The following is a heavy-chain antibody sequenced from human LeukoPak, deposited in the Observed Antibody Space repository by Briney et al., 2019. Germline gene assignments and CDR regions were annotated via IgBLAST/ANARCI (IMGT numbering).Heavy chain of an antibody. CDR2: ISYDGSNK. J-gene: IGHJ3*02. Sequence: GRSLRLSCAASGFTLSSYAMHWVRQAPGKGLEWVAVISYDGSNKYYADSVKGRFTISRDNSKNTLYLQMNSLRAEDTAVYYCARDLARAFDIWGQGTMVTVSS. CDR1: GFTLSSYA. V-gene: IGHV3-30-3*01. CDR3: ARDLARAFDI.